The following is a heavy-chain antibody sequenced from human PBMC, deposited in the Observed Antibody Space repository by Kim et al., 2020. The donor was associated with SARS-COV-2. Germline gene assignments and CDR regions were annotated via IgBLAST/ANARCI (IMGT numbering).Heavy chain of an antibody. V-gene: IGHV4-59*01. J-gene: IGHJ5*02. CDR2: IYYSGST. CDR1: GGSISSYY. CDR3: ARGPRRVGAVTNWFDP. D-gene: IGHD1-26*01. Sequence: SETLSLTCTVSGGSISSYYWSWIRQPPGKGLEWIGYIYYSGSTNYNPSLKSRVTISVDTSKNQFSLKLSSVTAADTAVYYCARGPRRVGAVTNWFDPWGQGTLVTVSS.